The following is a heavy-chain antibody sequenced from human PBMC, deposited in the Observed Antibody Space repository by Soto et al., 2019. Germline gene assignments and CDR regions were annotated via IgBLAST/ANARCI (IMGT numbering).Heavy chain of an antibody. V-gene: IGHV3-74*01. D-gene: IGHD2-21*02. CDR3: ARVGGNSRMKVDY. CDR1: GFTFSSYW. Sequence: EVQLVESGGGLVQPGGSLSLSCAASGFTFSSYWMHWVRQAPGKGLVWVSRINSDGSSTSYADSVKSRFTISRDNAKNTLYLQMNSLRAEDTAVYYCARVGGNSRMKVDYWGHGTLVTVSS. CDR2: INSDGSST. J-gene: IGHJ4*01.